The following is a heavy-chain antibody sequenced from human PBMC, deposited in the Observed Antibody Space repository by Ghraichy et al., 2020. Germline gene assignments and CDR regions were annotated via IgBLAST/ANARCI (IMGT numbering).Heavy chain of an antibody. CDR1: GFTFSNNA. D-gene: IGHD6-25*01. CDR2: ISGSGGST. J-gene: IGHJ4*02. CDR3: AKERSAYYYFDY. V-gene: IGHV3-23*01. Sequence: GGSLRLSCAASGFTFSNNAMSWVRLAPGKGLEWVSTISGSGGSTYYADSVKGRFTISRDNSNNTLYLQMNSLRAEDTAVYYCAKERSAYYYFDYWGQGTLVIVSS.